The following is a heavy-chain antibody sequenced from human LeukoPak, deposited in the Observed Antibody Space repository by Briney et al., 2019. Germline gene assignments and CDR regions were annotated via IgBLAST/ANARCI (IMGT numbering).Heavy chain of an antibody. V-gene: IGHV3-30*04. D-gene: IGHD4-17*01. CDR3: ARESYGDFYFDY. Sequence: AGGSLRLSCAASRFTFSSYSMHWVRKAPGKGLEWVALISKDGSITFYADSVKGRFTISRDNSKNTLYLQINSLRTEDTSVYFCARESYGDFYFDYWGQGTLVTVSS. CDR2: ISKDGSIT. J-gene: IGHJ4*02. CDR1: RFTFSSYS.